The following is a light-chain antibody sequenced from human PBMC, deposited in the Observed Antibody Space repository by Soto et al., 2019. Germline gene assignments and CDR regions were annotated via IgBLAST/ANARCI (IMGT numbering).Light chain of an antibody. V-gene: IGLV1-44*01. CDR1: TSNIESHP. Sequence: QSVLTQPPSASGAPGQRITISCSGDTSNIESHPVNWFQQVPGAAPKLLIKTNNQRPSGVPDRFSGSKSGASASQAIRGLQSEDEGTYYCATWDDSRNGVFGSGTKVTVL. CDR2: TNN. CDR3: ATWDDSRNGV. J-gene: IGLJ1*01.